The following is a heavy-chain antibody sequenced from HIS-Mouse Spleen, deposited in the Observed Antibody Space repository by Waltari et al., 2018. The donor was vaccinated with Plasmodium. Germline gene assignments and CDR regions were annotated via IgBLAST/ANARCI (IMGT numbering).Heavy chain of an antibody. D-gene: IGHD1-26*01. V-gene: IGHV3-66*01. J-gene: IGHJ4*02. Sequence: EVQLVESGGGLVQPGGSLRLSCAASGFTVSSNYMSWVRQAPGKGLAFVSVVYVVVSQYYQASVKCRFPISRDNSKNALYLQMNGLRAEDTAVYYCATPRLGGSYFDYCGQGTLVTFSS. CDR1: GFTVSSNY. CDR3: ATPRLGGSYFDY. CDR2: VYVVVSQ.